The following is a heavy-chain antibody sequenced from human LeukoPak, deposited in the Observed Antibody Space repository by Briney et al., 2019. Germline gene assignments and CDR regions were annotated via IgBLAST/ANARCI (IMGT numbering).Heavy chain of an antibody. CDR3: AREGQGCDY. CDR2: IKQDGSEK. CDR1: GFTFSSCW. J-gene: IGHJ4*02. V-gene: IGHV3-7*01. Sequence: GGSLRLSCAASGFTFSSCWMSWVRQAPGKGLEWVANIKQDGSEKYYVDSVKGRFTISRDNAKNSLYLQMNSLRAEDTAVYYCAREGQGCDYWGQGTLVTVSS.